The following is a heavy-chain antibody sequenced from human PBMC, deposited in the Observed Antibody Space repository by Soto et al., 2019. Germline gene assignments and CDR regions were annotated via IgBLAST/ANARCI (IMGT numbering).Heavy chain of an antibody. J-gene: IGHJ5*02. CDR2: IYYSGST. D-gene: IGHD6-13*01. CDR1: GGSISSGDYY. CDR3: ARANGAAAINWFDP. V-gene: IGHV4-30-4*01. Sequence: ASETLSLTCTVSGGSISSGDYYWSWIRQPPGKGLEWIGYIYYSGSTFYNPSLKNRVTISLDTSKIQFSLKLSSVTAADTAVYYCARANGAAAINWFDPWGQGTLVTVSS.